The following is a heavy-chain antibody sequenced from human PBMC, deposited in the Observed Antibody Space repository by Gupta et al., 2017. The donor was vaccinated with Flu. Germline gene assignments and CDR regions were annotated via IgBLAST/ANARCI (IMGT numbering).Heavy chain of an antibody. Sequence: LQLQESGPGLVKPSETLSLTCTVSGCSISSSTYYCGWLRQPPGKGLEWIGSIYYSGSTYYNPSLKSRVTISVDTSKNQFSLKLSSVTAADTAVYYCARRNNYDFWSGYLAVDYWGQGTLVTVSS. CDR3: ARRNNYDFWSGYLAVDY. D-gene: IGHD3-3*01. V-gene: IGHV4-39*01. CDR2: IYYSGST. CDR1: GCSISSSTYY. J-gene: IGHJ4*02.